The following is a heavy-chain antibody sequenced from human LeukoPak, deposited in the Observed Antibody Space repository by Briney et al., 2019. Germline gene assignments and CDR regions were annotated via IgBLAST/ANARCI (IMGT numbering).Heavy chain of an antibody. CDR1: GFTFSSYA. CDR3: AREQGTGWFDP. Sequence: GGSLRLSCAASGFTFSSYAMHWVRQAPGKGLEWVAVISYDGSNKYYADSVKGRFTISRDNSKNTLYLQMNSLRAEDTAVYYCAREQGTGWFDPWGQGNLVTVSS. V-gene: IGHV3-30-3*01. D-gene: IGHD1-1*01. CDR2: ISYDGSNK. J-gene: IGHJ5*02.